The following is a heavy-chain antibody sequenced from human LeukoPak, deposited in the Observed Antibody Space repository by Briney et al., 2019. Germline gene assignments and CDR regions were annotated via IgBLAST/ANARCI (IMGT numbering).Heavy chain of an antibody. CDR2: INHSGST. D-gene: IGHD3-3*02. CDR1: GGSFSGYY. J-gene: IGHJ4*02. V-gene: IGHV4-34*01. CDR3: ARDRSIDY. Sequence: SETLSLTCAVYGGSFSGYYWSWIRQPPGKGLEWIGEINHSGSTNYNPSLKSRVTISVDTSKNQFSLKLSSVTAADTAVYYCARDRSIDYWGQGTLVTVSS.